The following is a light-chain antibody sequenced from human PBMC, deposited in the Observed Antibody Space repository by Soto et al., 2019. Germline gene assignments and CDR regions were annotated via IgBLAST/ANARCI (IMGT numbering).Light chain of an antibody. CDR1: ESVSTR. V-gene: IGKV3-15*01. Sequence: EIQLPQSLATLSESLGPRPTLXCRASESVSTRLAWYQQKPGKAPKLLIYRASTRESGIPARFSGSGSGTEFTLTISSLQSEDFAVYYCQQYNNWPGAFGQGTKVDIK. CDR3: QQYNNWPGA. J-gene: IGKJ1*01. CDR2: RAS.